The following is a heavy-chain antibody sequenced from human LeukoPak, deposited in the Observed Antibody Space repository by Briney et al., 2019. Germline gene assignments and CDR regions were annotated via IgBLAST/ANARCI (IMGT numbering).Heavy chain of an antibody. J-gene: IGHJ4*02. CDR2: SRPKTNDYTT. CDR3: TRVLSIVGATIIDY. V-gene: IGHV3-72*01. Sequence: GGSLRLSCTASGFPFSDHYIDWVRQAPGKGLEWVGRSRPKTNDYTTDFAASVRGRFTISRDDSKNLLYLQMNSLKSEDTAVYYCTRVLSIVGATIIDYWGQGTLVTVSS. CDR1: GFPFSDHY. D-gene: IGHD1-26*01.